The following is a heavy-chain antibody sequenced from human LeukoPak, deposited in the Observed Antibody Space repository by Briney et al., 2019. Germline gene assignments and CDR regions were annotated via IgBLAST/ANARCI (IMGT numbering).Heavy chain of an antibody. Sequence: SETLSLTCAVYGASFSYDYWSWIRQAPGKGLEWIGEINHSGSITYNPSLRSRVTISAEKSKSQFSLRLTSVTAADTAVYYCAKGVWAPRFDSWGQGTLVTVSS. CDR2: INHSGSI. V-gene: IGHV4-34*01. J-gene: IGHJ5*01. D-gene: IGHD7-27*01. CDR3: AKGVWAPRFDS. CDR1: GASFSYDY.